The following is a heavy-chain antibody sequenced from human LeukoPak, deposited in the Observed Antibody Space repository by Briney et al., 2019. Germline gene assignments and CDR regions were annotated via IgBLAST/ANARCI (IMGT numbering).Heavy chain of an antibody. J-gene: IGHJ4*02. D-gene: IGHD2-15*01. CDR1: GGTFSSYA. Sequence: SVKVSCKASGGTFSSYAISWVRQAPGQGLEWMGGIIPIFGTANYAQKFQGRVTITADESTSTAYMELSSLRSEDTAVYYCARYCSGGSCPKGYFDYWGQETLVTVSS. CDR2: IIPIFGTA. V-gene: IGHV1-69*13. CDR3: ARYCSGGSCPKGYFDY.